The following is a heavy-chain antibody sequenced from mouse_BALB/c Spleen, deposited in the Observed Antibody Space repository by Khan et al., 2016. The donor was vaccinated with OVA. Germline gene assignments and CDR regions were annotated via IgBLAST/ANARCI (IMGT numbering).Heavy chain of an antibody. V-gene: IGHV1-20*02. CDR1: GYSFTGYF. J-gene: IGHJ2*01. CDR3: ANIYGSDFDY. D-gene: IGHD1-1*01. CDR2: INPHIGET. Sequence: VQLKQSGPELVKPGASVKISCKASGYSFTGYFMNWVMQSHGKSLEWIGRINPHIGETFYNQKFKGKATLTVDESSSTAYMELRSLASEDSAVYYGANIYGSDFDYWGQGTTLTVSS.